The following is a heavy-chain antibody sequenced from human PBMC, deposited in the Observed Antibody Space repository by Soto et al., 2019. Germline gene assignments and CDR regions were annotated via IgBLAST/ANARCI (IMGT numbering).Heavy chain of an antibody. D-gene: IGHD2-2*02. V-gene: IGHV1-3*04. J-gene: IGHJ4*02. CDR3: ARAGGDCSTTNCYMIDY. Sequence: ASVKVSCKASGYTFTNYAMHWVRQAPGQRLEWMGWITTGNGNTKYSQKFQGRVTITRDTSASTAYMELSSLRSEDTAVYYCARAGGDCSTTNCYMIDYWGQGTLVTVSS. CDR1: GYTFTNYA. CDR2: ITTGNGNT.